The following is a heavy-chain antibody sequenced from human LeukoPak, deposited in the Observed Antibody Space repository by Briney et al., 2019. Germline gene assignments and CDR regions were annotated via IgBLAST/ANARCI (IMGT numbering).Heavy chain of an antibody. Sequence: PSETLSLTCAVYGGSFGRYSWSWIRQSPGEGLEWIGEITQLGNTKYNPSLKSRVTISVDTSKNQFSLKLSSVTAADTAVYYCARGDFHSNPLDDYWGQGTLVTVSS. CDR3: ARGDFHSNPLDDY. J-gene: IGHJ4*02. CDR1: GGSFGRYS. D-gene: IGHD4-11*01. V-gene: IGHV4-34*01. CDR2: ITQLGNT.